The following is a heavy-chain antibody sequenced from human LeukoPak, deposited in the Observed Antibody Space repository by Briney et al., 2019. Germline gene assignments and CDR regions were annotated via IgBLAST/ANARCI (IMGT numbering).Heavy chain of an antibody. CDR1: GFTVSSNY. J-gene: IGHJ4*02. D-gene: IGHD1-26*01. V-gene: IGHV3-53*01. CDR3: AREDSIVGALS. CDR2: IYSGGST. Sequence: VGSLRLSCAASGFTVSSNYMSWVRQAPGKGLEWVSVIYSGGSTYYADSVKGRFTISRDNSKKTLYLQMNSLRAEDTAVYYCAREDSIVGALSWGQGTLVTVSS.